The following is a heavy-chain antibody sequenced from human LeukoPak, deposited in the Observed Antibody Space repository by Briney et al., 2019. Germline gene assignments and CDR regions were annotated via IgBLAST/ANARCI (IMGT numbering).Heavy chain of an antibody. D-gene: IGHD6-13*01. CDR3: ASWAGTATGFSGPFDY. V-gene: IGHV3-23*01. Sequence: GGSLRLSCAASGFTFSNHGMNWVRQAPGKGLEWVSGISGNGDITYYADSVKGRFTISRDNSKNTLYLQMNSLRAEDTAVYYCASWAGTATGFSGPFDYWGQGTLVTVSS. CDR1: GFTFSNHG. CDR2: ISGNGDIT. J-gene: IGHJ4*02.